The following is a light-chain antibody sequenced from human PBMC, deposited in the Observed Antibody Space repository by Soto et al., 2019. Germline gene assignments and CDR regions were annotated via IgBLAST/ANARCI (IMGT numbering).Light chain of an antibody. CDR3: QQYNAYSSWT. CDR2: DAS. V-gene: IGKV1-5*01. CDR1: QSISSW. J-gene: IGKJ1*01. Sequence: IQRTQSPSTLSASVGDRVTITCRASQSISSWLAWYQQKPGKAPKPLIYDASNLEGGVPSRFSGSGAGTEFTLTISSLQPDDFATYYCQQYNAYSSWTFGQGTKVDIK.